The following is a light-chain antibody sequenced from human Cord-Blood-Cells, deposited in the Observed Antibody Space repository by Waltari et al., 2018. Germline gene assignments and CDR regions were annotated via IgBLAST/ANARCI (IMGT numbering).Light chain of an antibody. Sequence: QAVVTQEPSLTVSPGGTVTLTFGSSTGAVTSGHYPYWIQQKPDQAPRTLIYYTSNTHSCTHARFSSSLLVGKAALTLSGAQPDDEAENYCFLSYRRARNYVFGTGTKVTVI. V-gene: IGLV7-46*01. J-gene: IGLJ1*01. CDR2: YTS. CDR1: TGAVTSGHY. CDR3: FLSYRRARNYV.